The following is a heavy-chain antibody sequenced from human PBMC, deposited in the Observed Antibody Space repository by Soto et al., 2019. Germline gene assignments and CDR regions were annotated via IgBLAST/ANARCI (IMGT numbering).Heavy chain of an antibody. Sequence: GGSLRLSCAASGLTVSANSMTWVRQAPGKGLERVSLIYSDGSTNHADSVKGRFTISRDSSKNTLYLQMNSLRAEDTAVYYCTRGRVNFDYWGQGTLVTVSS. CDR1: GLTVSANS. J-gene: IGHJ4*02. D-gene: IGHD2-21*01. V-gene: IGHV3-66*01. CDR2: IYSDGST. CDR3: TRGRVNFDY.